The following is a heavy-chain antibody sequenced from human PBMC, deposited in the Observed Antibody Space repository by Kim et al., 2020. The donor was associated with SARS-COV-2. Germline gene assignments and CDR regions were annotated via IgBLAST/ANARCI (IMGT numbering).Heavy chain of an antibody. V-gene: IGHV3-9*01. J-gene: IGHJ4*02. D-gene: IGHD6-13*01. Sequence: GYADSVKGRFTISRDNAKNSLYLQMNSLRAEDTALYYCAKSPTIAAAQDYWGQGTLVTVSS. CDR3: AKSPTIAAAQDY.